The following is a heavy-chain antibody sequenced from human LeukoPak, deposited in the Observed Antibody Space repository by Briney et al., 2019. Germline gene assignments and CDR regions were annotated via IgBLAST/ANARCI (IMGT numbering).Heavy chain of an antibody. V-gene: IGHV4-31*03. CDR1: GGSISSGGYY. CDR2: IFYSGST. Sequence: SETLSLTCTVSGGSISSGGYYWSWIRQHPGKGLEWIGYIFYSGSTYYNPSLKSRVTISVDTSKNQFPLRLSSVTAADTAVYYCARATTVIPFDYWGQGTLVTVSS. J-gene: IGHJ4*02. CDR3: ARATTVIPFDY. D-gene: IGHD4-17*01.